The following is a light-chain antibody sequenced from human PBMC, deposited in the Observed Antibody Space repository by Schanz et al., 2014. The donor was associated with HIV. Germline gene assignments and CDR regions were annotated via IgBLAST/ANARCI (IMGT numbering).Light chain of an antibody. Sequence: QSALTQPPSASGSPGQSVTISCTGTSNDIGAYRYVSWYQHHPGRAPRLLIYEVTKRPSGVPGRFSGSKSGNTASLTISGLQAEDEADYYCCSYTTTSTYVFGAGTKLTVL. CDR1: SNDIGAYRY. CDR2: EVT. J-gene: IGLJ1*01. CDR3: CSYTTTSTYV. V-gene: IGLV2-8*01.